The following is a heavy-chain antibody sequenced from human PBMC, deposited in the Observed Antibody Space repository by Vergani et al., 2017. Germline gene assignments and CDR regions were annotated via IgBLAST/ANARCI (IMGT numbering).Heavy chain of an antibody. CDR3: ARDIRRLVRDYYGMDV. Sequence: QVQLLQSGAAVRKPGSSVKVSCKASGGTFSSYAISWVRQAPGQGLEWMGRIIPIFGTANYAQKFQGRVTITADESTSTAYMELSSLRSEDTAVYYCARDIRRLVRDYYGMDVWGQGTTVTVSS. CDR1: GGTFSSYA. J-gene: IGHJ6*02. D-gene: IGHD6-19*01. CDR2: IIPIFGTA. V-gene: IGHV1-69*13.